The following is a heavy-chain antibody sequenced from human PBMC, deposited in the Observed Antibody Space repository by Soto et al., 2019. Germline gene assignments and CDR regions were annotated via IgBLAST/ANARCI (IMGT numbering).Heavy chain of an antibody. Sequence: QVQLVQSGAEVKKPGASVKVSCKASGYTFTSYAIHWVRQAPGQRLEWMGWINTAKDTSKYSQKFQGRATITRDTSTTIIYKELSSLRSEDTAVYYCARGSSWSYLDYWGQGTLVTVSS. J-gene: IGHJ4*02. V-gene: IGHV1-3*04. CDR3: ARGSSWSYLDY. D-gene: IGHD6-13*01. CDR1: GYTFTSYA. CDR2: INTAKDTS.